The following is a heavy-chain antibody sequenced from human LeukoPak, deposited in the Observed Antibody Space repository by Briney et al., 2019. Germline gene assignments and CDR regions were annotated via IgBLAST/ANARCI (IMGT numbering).Heavy chain of an antibody. CDR1: GFTLRSYV. D-gene: IGHD5-18*01. V-gene: IGHV3-23*01. CDR2: ISGSGDST. Sequence: GGSLRLSCVASGFTLRSYVMNWVRQTPGKGLEWVSSISGSGDSTFYADSVKGRFTISRDNAQNSLYLQMNSLRAEDTAVYFCARDRWGYSYGGDWGQGTLVTVSS. CDR3: ARDRWGYSYGGD. J-gene: IGHJ4*02.